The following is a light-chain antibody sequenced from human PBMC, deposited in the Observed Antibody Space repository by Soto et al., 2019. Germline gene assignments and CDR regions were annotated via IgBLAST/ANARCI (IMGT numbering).Light chain of an antibody. CDR3: QQYYRWPQT. CDR1: QSLSFN. CDR2: AAS. Sequence: EIVMTQSPATLSVSPGERATLSYRASQSLSFNLAWYQQKPGQAPRLLIYAASTRATGIPARFSGSGSGTEFTLTISSLQSEDFAVYYCQQYYRWPQTFGQGTKVDIK. J-gene: IGKJ1*01. V-gene: IGKV3-15*01.